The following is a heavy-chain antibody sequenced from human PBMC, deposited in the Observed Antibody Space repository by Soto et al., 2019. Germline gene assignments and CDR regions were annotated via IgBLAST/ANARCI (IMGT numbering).Heavy chain of an antibody. CDR1: GYSFTSYW. V-gene: IGHV5-10-1*01. D-gene: IGHD6-13*01. CDR3: ARQDSSSWYYYYYGMDV. CDR2: IDPSDSYT. J-gene: IGHJ6*02. Sequence: GESLKISCQGSGYSFTSYWISWVRQMPGKGLEWMGRIDPSDSYTNYSPSFQGHVTISADKSISTAYLQWSSLKASDTAMYYCARQDSSSWYYYYYGMDVWGQGTTVTVSS.